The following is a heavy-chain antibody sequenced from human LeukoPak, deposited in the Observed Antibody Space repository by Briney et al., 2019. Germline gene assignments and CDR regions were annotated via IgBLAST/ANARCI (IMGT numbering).Heavy chain of an antibody. CDR1: GFTFSSYA. D-gene: IGHD2-2*01. V-gene: IGHV3-64*01. CDR3: ARDPKPVVPAAIMGYYGMDV. J-gene: IGHJ6*02. CDR2: ISSNGGST. Sequence: GGSLRLSCAASGFTFSSYAMHWVRQAPGKGLEYVSAISSNGGSTYYANSMKGRFTISRDNSKNTLYLQMGSLRAEDMAVYYCARDPKPVVPAAIMGYYGMDVWGQGTTVTVSS.